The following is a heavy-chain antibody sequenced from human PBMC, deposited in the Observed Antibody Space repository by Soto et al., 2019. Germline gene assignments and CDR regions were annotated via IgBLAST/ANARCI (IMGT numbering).Heavy chain of an antibody. CDR3: ARGWELLNYYYYGMDV. J-gene: IGHJ6*02. Sequence: GASVKVSCKASGGTFISYAISWVRQAPGQGLEWMGGIIPIFGTANYAQKFQGRVTITADESTSTAYMELSSLRSEDTAVYYCARGWELLNYYYYGMDVRGQGTTVTVSS. D-gene: IGHD1-26*01. CDR1: GGTFISYA. CDR2: IIPIFGTA. V-gene: IGHV1-69*13.